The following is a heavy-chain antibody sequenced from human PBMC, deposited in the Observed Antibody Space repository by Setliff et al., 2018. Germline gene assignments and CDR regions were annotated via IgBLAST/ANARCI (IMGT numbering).Heavy chain of an antibody. D-gene: IGHD3-22*01. Sequence: SETLSLTCAVYGGSFQGYYWSWIRQSPERGLEWIGEINFSGDTNYNPSLESRVTMSIDPSKNQFSLTLTSVRAADTAVYFCAKAKGHRGYYRLVLNYFRHWGQGTPVTVSS. J-gene: IGHJ1*01. CDR3: AKAKGHRGYYRLVLNYFRH. CDR2: INFSGDT. V-gene: IGHV4-34*01. CDR1: GGSFQGYY.